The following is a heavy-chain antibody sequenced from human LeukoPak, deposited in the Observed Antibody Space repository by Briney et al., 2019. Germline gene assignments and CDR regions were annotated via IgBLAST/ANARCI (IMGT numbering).Heavy chain of an antibody. D-gene: IGHD3-10*01. Sequence: GGSLRLSCAASGFTFSSYSMNWVRQAPGKGLEWVAFIRYDGSNKYYADSVKGRFTISRDNSKNTLYLQMNSLRAEETAVYYSSKTKNGMVWGGGIFDYWGQGTLVTVSS. J-gene: IGHJ4*02. CDR2: IRYDGSNK. CDR3: SKTKNGMVWGGGIFDY. CDR1: GFTFSSYS. V-gene: IGHV3-30*02.